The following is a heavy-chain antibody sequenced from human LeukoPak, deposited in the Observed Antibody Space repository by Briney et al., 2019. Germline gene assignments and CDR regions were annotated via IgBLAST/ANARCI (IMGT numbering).Heavy chain of an antibody. CDR1: GYTFTDYY. Sequence: ASVKVSCKASGYTFTDYYMHWVRQAPGQGLEWMGGIITNYGTTNYAQKYQGRVTITADESTTTVYMELSSLRSEDTAVYYCARPRTYYDFWRGYPPFDYWGQGTLVTVSS. CDR2: IITNYGTT. J-gene: IGHJ4*02. V-gene: IGHV1-69*13. D-gene: IGHD3-3*01. CDR3: ARPRTYYDFWRGYPPFDY.